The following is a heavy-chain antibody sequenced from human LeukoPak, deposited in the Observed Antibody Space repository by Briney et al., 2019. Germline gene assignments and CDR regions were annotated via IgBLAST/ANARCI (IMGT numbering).Heavy chain of an antibody. CDR2: IYSGGST. CDR3: ARIYN. D-gene: IGHD4-11*01. J-gene: IGHJ4*02. CDR1: GITVSNNY. V-gene: IGHV3-66*01. Sequence: GGSLRLSCAASGITVSNNYMSWVRQAPGKGLEWVSLIYSGGSTYYADSVRGRFTISRDSSKNTLYLQTNSLRVEDTAVYYCARIYNWGQGTLVTVSS.